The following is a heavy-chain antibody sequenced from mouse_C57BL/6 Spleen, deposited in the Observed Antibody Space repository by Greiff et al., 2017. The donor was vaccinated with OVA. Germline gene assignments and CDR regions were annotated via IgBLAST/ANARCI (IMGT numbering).Heavy chain of an antibody. CDR1: GYAFTNYL. V-gene: IGHV1-54*01. Sequence: QVQLKQSGAELVRPGTSVKVSCKASGYAFTNYLIEWVKQRPGQGLEWIGVINPGSGGTNYNEKFKGKATLTADKSSSTAYMQLSSLTSEDSAVYFCARSGVGQAMDYWGQGTSVTVSS. CDR2: INPGSGGT. CDR3: ARSGVGQAMDY. J-gene: IGHJ4*01. D-gene: IGHD3-3*01.